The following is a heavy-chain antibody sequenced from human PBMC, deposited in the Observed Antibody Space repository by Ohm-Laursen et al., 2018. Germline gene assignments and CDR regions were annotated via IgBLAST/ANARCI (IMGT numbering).Heavy chain of an antibody. CDR2: INGGGSRT. Sequence: SLRLSCAATGFTFNNYAMSWVRQAPGKGLEWVSAINGGGSRTYFADSVKGRFTMSRDNSKKTVYLQMDSLRAEDTALYYCAKDDFTILGCYWGQGTLVIVSP. J-gene: IGHJ4*02. V-gene: IGHV3-23*01. D-gene: IGHD3-3*01. CDR1: GFTFNNYA. CDR3: AKDDFTILGCY.